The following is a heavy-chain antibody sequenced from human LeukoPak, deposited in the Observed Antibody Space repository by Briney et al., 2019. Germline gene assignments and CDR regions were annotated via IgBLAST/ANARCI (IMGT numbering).Heavy chain of an antibody. Sequence: PSETLSLTCTVSGGSISSSSYYWGWIRQPPGKGLEWIGSIYYSGSTYYNPSLKSRVTISVDTSKNQFSLKLSSVTAADTAVYYCARHRGGGSYYYYYGMDVWGQGTTVTVSS. CDR2: IYYSGST. V-gene: IGHV4-39*01. CDR1: GGSISSSSYY. D-gene: IGHD1-26*01. J-gene: IGHJ6*02. CDR3: ARHRGGGSYYYYYGMDV.